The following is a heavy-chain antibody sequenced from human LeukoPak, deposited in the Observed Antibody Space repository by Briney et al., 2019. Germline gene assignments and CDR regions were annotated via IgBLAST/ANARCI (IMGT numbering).Heavy chain of an antibody. CDR3: SRNGLVDFDY. CDR2: IRRRAYGGAA. CDR1: GFAFDDFA. Sequence: GGSLRLSCATSGFAFDDFAMSWVRQPAGKGLEWVGFIRRRAYGGAAEYAASVKGRFIISRDDSKGIAYLQMNSLKTEDTAVYYCSRNGLVDFDYWGQGSRVIVSP. V-gene: IGHV3-49*04. J-gene: IGHJ4*02.